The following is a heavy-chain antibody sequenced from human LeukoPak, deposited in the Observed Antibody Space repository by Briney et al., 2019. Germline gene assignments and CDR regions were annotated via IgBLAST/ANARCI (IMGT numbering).Heavy chain of an antibody. CDR3: AKQYYDFWSGPMYYFDY. Sequence: GASVKVSCKASGYTFTSYGISWVRQAPGQGLEWMGWISAYNGNTNYAQKLQGRVTMTTDTSTSTAYMELRSLRSDDTAVYYCAKQYYDFWSGPMYYFDYWGQGTLVTVSS. CDR1: GYTFTSYG. V-gene: IGHV1-18*01. CDR2: ISAYNGNT. J-gene: IGHJ4*02. D-gene: IGHD3-3*01.